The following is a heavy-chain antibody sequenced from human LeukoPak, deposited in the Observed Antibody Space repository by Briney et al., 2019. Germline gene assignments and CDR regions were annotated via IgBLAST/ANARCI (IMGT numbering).Heavy chain of an antibody. CDR1: GGSISSYY. CDR3: ARVLVDSGYYYVGGGAYYYYGMDV. Sequence: SETLSLTCTVSGGSISSYYWSWIRQPPGKGLEWIGYIYYSGSTNYNPSLKSRVTISVDTSKNQFSLKLSSVTAADTAVYYCARVLVDSGYYYVGGGAYYYYGMDVWGQGTTVTVSS. V-gene: IGHV4-59*01. D-gene: IGHD3-22*01. J-gene: IGHJ6*02. CDR2: IYYSGST.